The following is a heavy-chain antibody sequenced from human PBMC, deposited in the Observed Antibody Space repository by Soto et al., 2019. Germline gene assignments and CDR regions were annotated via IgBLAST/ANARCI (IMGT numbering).Heavy chain of an antibody. V-gene: IGHV1-69*02. Sequence: ASVKVSCKASGGTFSSYTISWVRQAPGQGLEWMGRIIPILGIANYAQRFQGRVTITADKSTSTAYMELSSLRSEDTAVYYCARGDTAMVNDYCYYMDVWGKGTTVTVS. CDR3: ARGDTAMVNDYCYYMDV. D-gene: IGHD5-18*01. J-gene: IGHJ6*03. CDR1: GGTFSSYT. CDR2: IIPILGIA.